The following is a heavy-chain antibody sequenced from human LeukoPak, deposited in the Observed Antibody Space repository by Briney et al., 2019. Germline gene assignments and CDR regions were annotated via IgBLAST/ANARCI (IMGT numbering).Heavy chain of an antibody. CDR2: ISYDGSNK. V-gene: IGHV3-30*18. CDR3: AKVSAGVVVAATSDYYFDY. Sequence: PGRSLRLSCAAPGLTFSSYGMHWVRQAPGKGLEWVAVISYDGSNKYYADSVKGRFTISRDNSKNTLYLQMNSLRAEDTAVYYCAKVSAGVVVAATSDYYFDYWGQGTLVTVSS. D-gene: IGHD2-15*01. CDR1: GLTFSSYG. J-gene: IGHJ4*02.